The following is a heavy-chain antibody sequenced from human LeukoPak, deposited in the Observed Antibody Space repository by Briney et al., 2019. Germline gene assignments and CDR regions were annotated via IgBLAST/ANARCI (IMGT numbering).Heavy chain of an antibody. D-gene: IGHD6-13*01. CDR3: ARDSEQQLVDDYFDY. CDR1: GFTFSSYW. CDR2: IKQDGSEK. V-gene: IGHV3-7*01. J-gene: IGHJ4*02. Sequence: GGSLRLSCAASGFTFSSYWMSWVRQAPGKGLEWVANIKQDGSEKYYVDSVKGRFTISRDNAKNSLYLQMNSLRAEDTAVYYCARDSEQQLVDDYFDYWGQGTLVTVSS.